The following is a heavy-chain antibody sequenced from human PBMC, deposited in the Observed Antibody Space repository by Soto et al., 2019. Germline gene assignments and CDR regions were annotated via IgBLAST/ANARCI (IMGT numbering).Heavy chain of an antibody. Sequence: SVKVSCKASGFTFTRSAMQWVRQARGQRLEWIGWIVVGSGNTNYAQKFQERVTITRDMSTSTAYMELSSLRSEDTAVYYCAAGTYCGGDCYDDYWGQGTLVTVSS. V-gene: IGHV1-58*02. CDR2: IVVGSGNT. J-gene: IGHJ4*02. CDR1: GFTFTRSA. CDR3: AAGTYCGGDCYDDY. D-gene: IGHD2-21*02.